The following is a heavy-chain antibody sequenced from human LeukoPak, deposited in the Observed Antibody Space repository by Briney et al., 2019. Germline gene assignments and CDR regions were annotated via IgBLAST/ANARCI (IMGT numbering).Heavy chain of an antibody. V-gene: IGHV4-34*01. CDR1: GYSISSGFY. CDR2: INHSGST. D-gene: IGHD3-3*01. CDR3: ARGGSGYDFWSGPFGIDY. Sequence: SETLSLTCAVSGYSISSGFYWSWIRQPPGKGLEWIGEINHSGSTNYNPSLKSRVTISVDTSKNQFSLKLSSVTAADTAVYYCARGGSGYDFWSGPFGIDYWGQGTLVTVSS. J-gene: IGHJ4*02.